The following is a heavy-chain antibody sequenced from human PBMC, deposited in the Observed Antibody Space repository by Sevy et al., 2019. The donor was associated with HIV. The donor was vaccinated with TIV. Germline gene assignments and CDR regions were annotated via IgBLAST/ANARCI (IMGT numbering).Heavy chain of an antibody. V-gene: IGHV3-7*01. D-gene: IGHD2-21*01. CDR3: ARELWPGDY. CDR2: VDQGGSQK. J-gene: IGHJ4*02. Sequence: GGSLRLSCAASGFSFSDYFMGWVRQAPGEGLEWVANVDQGGSQKYYVGSVKGRFTISRDNAKNSVYLQMNRLRLDDTAVYYCARELWPGDYWGQGTLVTVSS. CDR1: GFSFSDYF.